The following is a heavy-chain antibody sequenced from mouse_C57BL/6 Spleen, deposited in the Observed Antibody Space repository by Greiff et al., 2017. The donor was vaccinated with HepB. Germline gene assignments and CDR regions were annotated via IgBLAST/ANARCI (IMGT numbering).Heavy chain of an antibody. CDR1: GYTFTSYW. Sequence: QVQLQQPGAELVKPGASVKMSCKASGYTFTSYWITWVKQRPGQGLEWIGDIYPGSGSTNYNEKFKSKATLPVDTSSSTAYMQLSSLTSEDSAVYYCARRQEGYYDYAYYAMDYWGQGTSVTVSS. CDR2: IYPGSGST. V-gene: IGHV1-55*01. J-gene: IGHJ4*01. CDR3: ARRQEGYYDYAYYAMDY. D-gene: IGHD2-4*01.